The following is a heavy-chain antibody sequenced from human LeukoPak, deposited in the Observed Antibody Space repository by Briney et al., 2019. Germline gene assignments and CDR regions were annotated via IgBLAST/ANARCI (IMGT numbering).Heavy chain of an antibody. J-gene: IGHJ4*02. Sequence: GGSLRLSCAXSGFTFSGXXXXXXXXAPGXXXXXXXXXSYDGSXDYYADSVKGRFTISRDNSKNTLYLQMNSLRAEDTAVYYCATNGPGIAVAGYVDYWGQGTLVTVSS. CDR1: GFTFSGXX. CDR3: ATNGPGIAVAGYVDY. CDR2: XSYDGSXD. D-gene: IGHD6-19*01. V-gene: IGHV3-30-3*01.